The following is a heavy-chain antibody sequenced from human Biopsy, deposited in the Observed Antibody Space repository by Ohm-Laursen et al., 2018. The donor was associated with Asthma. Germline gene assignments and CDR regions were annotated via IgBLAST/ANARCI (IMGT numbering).Heavy chain of an antibody. V-gene: IGHV4-39*01. CDR2: ISYTGNT. Sequence: SDTLSLTCTVSGGSMRSSSYSWGWIRQPPGKGLEWIGSISYTGNTDIPSLRSRVTLSVATSKNNFSLKLTSVTAADTAVFYCARHWNWGSFFDYWGQGMLVTVSS. CDR1: GGSMRSSSYS. CDR3: ARHWNWGSFFDY. J-gene: IGHJ4*02. D-gene: IGHD7-27*01.